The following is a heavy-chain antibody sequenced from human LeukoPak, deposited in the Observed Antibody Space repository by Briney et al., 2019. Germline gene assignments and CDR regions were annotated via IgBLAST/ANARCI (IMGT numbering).Heavy chain of an antibody. CDR1: GYTFTSYY. CDR2: INPSGGST. Sequence: ASVRVSCKASGYTFTSYYMHWVRQAPGQGLEWMGGINPSGGSTSYAQKFQGRLTMTRDTSTSTVYMELSSLRSEDTAVYYCARDRGEGYYFDYWGQGTLVTVSS. D-gene: IGHD3-10*01. V-gene: IGHV1-46*01. J-gene: IGHJ4*02. CDR3: ARDRGEGYYFDY.